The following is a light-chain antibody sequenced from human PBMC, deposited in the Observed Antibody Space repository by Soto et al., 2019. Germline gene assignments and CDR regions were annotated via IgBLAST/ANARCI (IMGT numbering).Light chain of an antibody. V-gene: IGKV1-5*01. CDR3: QQYKNYPWT. CDR2: DAF. J-gene: IGKJ1*01. Sequence: DIKMPQSPCTLSTTIRERVTITCVTSQSISGWLACYQQERGKDADLLIYDAFSLQSGGPSGFSGTGSGTEFTLSISSLQPADLATCYCQQYKNYPWTCGQGTKVAIK. CDR1: QSISGW.